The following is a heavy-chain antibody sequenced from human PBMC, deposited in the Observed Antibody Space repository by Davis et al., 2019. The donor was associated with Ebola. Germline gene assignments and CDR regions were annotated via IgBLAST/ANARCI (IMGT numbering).Heavy chain of an antibody. V-gene: IGHV5-10-1*01. CDR3: ARHSEYQVLSGYYYYMDV. D-gene: IGHD2-2*01. CDR1: GYRFTTYW. J-gene: IGHJ6*03. CDR2: IAPIDSYT. Sequence: PGGSLRLSCQVSGYRFTTYWINWVRQIPGKGLEWMGKIAPIDSYTEYSPSFQGHVTISVDRSIATAYLQWSSLKASDTAMYYCARHSEYQVLSGYYYYMDVWGKGTTVTVSS.